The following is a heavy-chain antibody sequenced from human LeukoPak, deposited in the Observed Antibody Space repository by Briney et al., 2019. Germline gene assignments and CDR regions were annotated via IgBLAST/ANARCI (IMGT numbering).Heavy chain of an antibody. D-gene: IGHD1-26*01. CDR3: ARTQSQSGSYRYYFGY. V-gene: IGHV4-61*08. Sequence: SETLSLTCSVSGVSVCSAGYYWSWIRQPPGGGLEWLGYIYYISNTNYNPSLKSRVTMSLNPSGNQFSLKLNSVTAADTAMYYCARTQSQSGSYRYYFGYWGQGTLVTVSS. CDR2: IYYISNT. J-gene: IGHJ4*02. CDR1: GVSVCSAGYY.